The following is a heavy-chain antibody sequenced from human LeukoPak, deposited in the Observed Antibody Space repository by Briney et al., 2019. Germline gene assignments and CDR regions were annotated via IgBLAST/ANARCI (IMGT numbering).Heavy chain of an antibody. Sequence: GGSLRLSCVASGFAVTINYMSWVRQAPGKGLEWVSVIYNVDDTKYADSVKGRFTISRDNSKNTLFLQMDGLGAEDTAVYYCARQPPISIGHYYFDYWGQGTLVTVSS. V-gene: IGHV3-66*04. CDR2: IYNVDDT. D-gene: IGHD3-3*02. CDR1: GFAVTINY. CDR3: ARQPPISIGHYYFDY. J-gene: IGHJ4*02.